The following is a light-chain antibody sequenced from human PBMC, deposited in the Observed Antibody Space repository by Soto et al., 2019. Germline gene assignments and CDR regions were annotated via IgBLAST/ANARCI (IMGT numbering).Light chain of an antibody. J-gene: IGLJ2*01. CDR1: SSDVGGYNY. CDR2: DVS. V-gene: IGLV2-14*01. CDR3: SSYTSSSDVV. Sequence: QSALTQPASVSGSPGQSIIISCTGTSSDVGGYNYVSWYQQHPGKAPKLMIYDVSNRPSGVSNRFSGSKSGNTASLTISGLQAEDEADYYCSSYTSSSDVVFGGGTKLTV.